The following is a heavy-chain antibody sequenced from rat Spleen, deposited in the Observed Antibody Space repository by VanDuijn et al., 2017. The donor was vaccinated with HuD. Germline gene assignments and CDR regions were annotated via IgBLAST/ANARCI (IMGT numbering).Heavy chain of an antibody. J-gene: IGHJ2*01. CDR1: GLSFSGYG. CDR2: ISHDGSNT. V-gene: IGHV5-29*01. Sequence: EVKLVESGGGLVLPGRSLKLSCAASGLSFSGYGMAWVRQAPTKGLEWVATISHDGSNTYYRDSVKGRFTLSRDNAKSILYLQMDSLRSEDTATYYCASQLNYFDFWGQGVVVTVSS. CDR3: ASQLNYFDF.